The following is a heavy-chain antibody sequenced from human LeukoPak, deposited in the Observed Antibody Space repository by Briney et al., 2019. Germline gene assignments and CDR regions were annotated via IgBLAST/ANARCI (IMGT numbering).Heavy chain of an antibody. CDR2: ISYDGSNK. J-gene: IGHJ4*02. CDR3: AKEYTGSFSPFPSYFDY. V-gene: IGHV3-30*04. Sequence: PGKSLRLSCAASGFTFSGYAIHWVRQAPGKGLEWVAVISYDGSNKYYADSVKGRFTISRDNSKNTLYLQMNSLRAEDTAVYYCAKEYTGSFSPFPSYFDYWGQGTLVTVSS. D-gene: IGHD1-26*01. CDR1: GFTFSGYA.